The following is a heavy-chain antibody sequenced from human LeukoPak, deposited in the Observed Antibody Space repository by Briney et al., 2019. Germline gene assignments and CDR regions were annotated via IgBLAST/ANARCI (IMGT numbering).Heavy chain of an antibody. D-gene: IGHD2-2*01. CDR2: IHNADDT. J-gene: IGHJ3*02. CDR3: ARGRCSSPTCSFRLYGLDI. CDR1: GFTFSTYD. V-gene: IGHV3-13*04. Sequence: AGYLRLSCVASGFTFSTYDMHWVRQAAGDRLEWVSSIHNADDTYYPESVKGRFAISRQNAKNLLFLQMNSLGVGDTAVYYCARGRCSSPTCSFRLYGLDIWGQGTMVT.